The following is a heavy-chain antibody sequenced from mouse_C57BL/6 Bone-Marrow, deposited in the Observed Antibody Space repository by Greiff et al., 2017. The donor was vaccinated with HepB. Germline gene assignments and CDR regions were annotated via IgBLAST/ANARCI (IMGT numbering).Heavy chain of an antibody. CDR2: IYPGSGST. V-gene: IGHV1-55*01. CDR3: ARSHYYGLRGYFDV. D-gene: IGHD1-2*01. CDR1: GYTFTSYW. J-gene: IGHJ1*03. Sequence: QVQLQQPGAELVKPGASVKMSCKASGYTFTSYWITWVKQRPGQGLEWIGDIYPGSGSTNYNEKFKSKATLTVDTSSSTAYMQLSSLTSEDSAVYYCARSHYYGLRGYFDVWGTGTTVTVSS.